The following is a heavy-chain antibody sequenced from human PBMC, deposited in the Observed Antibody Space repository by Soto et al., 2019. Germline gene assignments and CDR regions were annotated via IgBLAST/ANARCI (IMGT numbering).Heavy chain of an antibody. Sequence: QVQLVESGGGVVQPGRSLRLSCAASGFTFSSYAMHWVRQAPGKGLEWVAVISYDGSNKYYADSVKGRFTISRDNSKNTLYLQMNSLRAEDTAVYYCASLGGPNYYDSSGYPPFDYWGQGTLVTVSS. CDR1: GFTFSSYA. D-gene: IGHD3-22*01. CDR2: ISYDGSNK. CDR3: ASLGGPNYYDSSGYPPFDY. J-gene: IGHJ4*02. V-gene: IGHV3-30-3*01.